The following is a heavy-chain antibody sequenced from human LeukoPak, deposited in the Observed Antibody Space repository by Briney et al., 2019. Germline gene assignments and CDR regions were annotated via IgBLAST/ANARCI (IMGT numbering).Heavy chain of an antibody. CDR2: INPSGGST. CDR1: GYTFTSYY. CDR3: AREGGVVLMVYAPNTGWFDP. V-gene: IGHV1-46*01. D-gene: IGHD2-8*01. Sequence: ASVKVSCKASGYTFTSYYMHWVRQAPGQGLEWMGIINPSGGSTSYAQKFQGRVTMTRDTSTSTVYMELSSLRSEDTAVYCCAREGGVVLMVYAPNTGWFDPWGQGTLVTVSS. J-gene: IGHJ5*02.